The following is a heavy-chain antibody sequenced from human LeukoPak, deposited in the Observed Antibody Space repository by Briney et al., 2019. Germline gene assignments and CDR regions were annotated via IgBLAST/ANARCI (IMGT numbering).Heavy chain of an antibody. CDR3: APRITMVRGVIPLGV. CDR1: GFTFSSYE. D-gene: IGHD3-10*01. J-gene: IGHJ6*03. V-gene: IGHV3-48*03. Sequence: TGGSLRLSCAASGFTFSSYEMNWVRQAPGKGLEWVSYISSSGSTIYYADSVKGRFTISRDNAKNSLYLQMNSLRAEDTAVYYCAPRITMVRGVIPLGVWGKGTTVTISS. CDR2: ISSSGSTI.